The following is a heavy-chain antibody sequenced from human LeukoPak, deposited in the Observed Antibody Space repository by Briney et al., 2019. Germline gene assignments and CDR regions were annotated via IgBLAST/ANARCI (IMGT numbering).Heavy chain of an antibody. Sequence: GSLRLSCAASGFTFSSYSMNWVRQAPGKGLEWVSSISSSSSYIYYADSVKGRFAISRDNAKNPLYLQMNSLRAEDTAVYYCARVVAGTGLLDYWGQGALVTVSS. CDR2: ISSSSSYI. CDR3: ARVVAGTGLLDY. D-gene: IGHD6-19*01. V-gene: IGHV3-21*01. J-gene: IGHJ4*02. CDR1: GFTFSSYS.